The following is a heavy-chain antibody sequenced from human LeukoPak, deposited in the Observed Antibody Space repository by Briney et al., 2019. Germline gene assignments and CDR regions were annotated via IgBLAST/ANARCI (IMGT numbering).Heavy chain of an antibody. CDR1: SGSISTSNYY. D-gene: IGHD2-2*01. CDR2: IFYSGST. J-gene: IGHJ5*02. V-gene: IGHV4-39*07. CDR3: ARGRPRYCSSTSCYALLIGNWFDP. Sequence: SETLSLTCTVSSGSISTSNYYWGWVRQPPGKALEWIGNIFYSGSTYYSPSLKSRVTISVDTSKNQFSLKLSSVTAADTAVYYCARGRPRYCSSTSCYALLIGNWFDPWGQGTLVTVSS.